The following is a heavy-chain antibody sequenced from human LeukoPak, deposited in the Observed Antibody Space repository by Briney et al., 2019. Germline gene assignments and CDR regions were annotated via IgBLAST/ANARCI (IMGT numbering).Heavy chain of an antibody. CDR2: INQDGSEK. CDR1: GFTFSSYW. CDR3: ARVHSGSRRYYFDY. J-gene: IGHJ4*02. V-gene: IGHV3-7*01. D-gene: IGHD1-26*01. Sequence: PGGSLRLSCAASGFTFSSYWMSWVRQAPGKGLEWVANINQDGSEKYYVDSVKGRFTLSRDNAKNSLYLQMNSLRAEDTAVYYCARVHSGSRRYYFDYWGQGTLVSVSS.